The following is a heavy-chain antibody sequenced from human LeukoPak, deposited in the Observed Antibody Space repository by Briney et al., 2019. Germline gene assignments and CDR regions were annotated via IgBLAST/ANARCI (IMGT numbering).Heavy chain of an antibody. CDR1: GFTFSSYT. CDR2: ITSSGSYI. D-gene: IGHD3-22*01. CDR3: ARAGYDSSGYCDY. V-gene: IGHV3-21*01. J-gene: IGHJ4*02. Sequence: GGSLRLSCAASGFTFSSYTMNWVRQAPGKGLEWVSSITSSGSYIYYADSVKGRFTISRDNAKNSLYLQMNSLRAEDTAVYYCARAGYDSSGYCDYWGQGTLVTVSS.